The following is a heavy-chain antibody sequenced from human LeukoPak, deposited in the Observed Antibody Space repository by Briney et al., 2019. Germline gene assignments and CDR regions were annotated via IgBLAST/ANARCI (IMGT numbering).Heavy chain of an antibody. CDR3: ASARRVYDFWSGYYP. J-gene: IGHJ5*02. CDR1: GFTFSSYW. Sequence: GGSLRLSCAAFGFTFSSYWMHWVRQAPGKELVWVSRINSDGSSTSYADSVKGRFTISRDNAKNTLYLQMNSLRAEDTAVYYCASARRVYDFWSGYYPWGQGTLVTVSS. V-gene: IGHV3-74*01. CDR2: INSDGSST. D-gene: IGHD3-3*01.